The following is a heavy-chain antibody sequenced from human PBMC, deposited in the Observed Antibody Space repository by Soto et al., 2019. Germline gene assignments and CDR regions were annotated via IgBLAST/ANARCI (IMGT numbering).Heavy chain of an antibody. CDR2: VNPNNGDT. J-gene: IGHJ4*02. CDR1: GYTFSNYD. Sequence: QVQLVQCGAEQKKPGASVKVSCKASGYTFSNYDMNWVRQATGQGPEWIGWVNPNNGDTGYAQKFQGRVTLTTDISTTTAYMELTSLRSEDTAIYYCAKVSRKGSAIDFDYWGQGTLITVSS. D-gene: IGHD3-10*01. V-gene: IGHV1-8*01. CDR3: AKVSRKGSAIDFDY.